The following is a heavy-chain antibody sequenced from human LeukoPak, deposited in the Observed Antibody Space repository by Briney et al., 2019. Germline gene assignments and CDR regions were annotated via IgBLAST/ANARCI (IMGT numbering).Heavy chain of an antibody. CDR3: ARGLVTGDKGRY. Sequence: PXETLSLTCAVXGGSFSGYYWSWIRQPPGKGLEWIGEINHSGSTNYNPSLKSRVTISVDTSKNQFSLKLSSVTAADTAVYYCARGLVTGDKGRYWGQGTLVTVSS. CDR2: INHSGST. J-gene: IGHJ4*02. CDR1: GGSFSGYY. D-gene: IGHD7-27*01. V-gene: IGHV4-34*01.